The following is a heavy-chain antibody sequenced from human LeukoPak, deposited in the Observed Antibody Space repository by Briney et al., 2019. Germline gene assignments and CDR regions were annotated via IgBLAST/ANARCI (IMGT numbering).Heavy chain of an antibody. Sequence: PGGSLRLSCAASEFTFRTYWMSCVRQAPGKGLEWVANIKQDGSEKYYADSVKGRFTISRDNSKNTLYLQMNSLRAEDTAVYYCAASTKYTAMVDYWGQGTLVTVSS. CDR1: EFTFRTYW. CDR3: AASTKYTAMVDY. CDR2: IKQDGSEK. V-gene: IGHV3-7*02. J-gene: IGHJ4*02. D-gene: IGHD5-18*01.